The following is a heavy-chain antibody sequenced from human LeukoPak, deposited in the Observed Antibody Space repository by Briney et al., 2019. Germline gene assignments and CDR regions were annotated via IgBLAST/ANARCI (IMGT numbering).Heavy chain of an antibody. CDR1: GYNFTSYW. CDR3: ARLRDGSIDY. CDR2: IDPSDSYT. J-gene: IGHJ4*03. V-gene: IGHV5-10-1*01. Sequence: GESLKISCKGSGYNFTSYWISWVRQMPGKGLEWMGGIDPSDSYTNYSPSFQGHVTISTDKSIFTAYLQWSSLKASDTAMYYCARLRDGSIDYWGQGTTVTVSS.